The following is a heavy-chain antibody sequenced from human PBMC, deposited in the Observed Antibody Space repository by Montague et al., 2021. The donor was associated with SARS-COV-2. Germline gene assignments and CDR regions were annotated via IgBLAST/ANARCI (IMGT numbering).Heavy chain of an antibody. CDR3: TRLSLGWNTD. V-gene: IGHV4-59*08. J-gene: IGHJ1*01. D-gene: IGHD1-1*01. CDR1: GGSISSYY. Sequence: SETLSLTCTVPGGSISSYYWSWIRQPPGEGLEYIGYIYFSGSTNYNPSLKSRLTISVDTSKNQFSLKLSSVTAADTAVYFCTRLSLGWNTDWGQGTLVTVSS. CDR2: IYFSGST.